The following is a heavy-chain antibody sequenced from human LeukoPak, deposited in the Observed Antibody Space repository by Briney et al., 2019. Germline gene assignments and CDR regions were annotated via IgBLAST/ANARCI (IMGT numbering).Heavy chain of an antibody. CDR2: IYSSGTT. CDR3: ARHTGGTMYSY. D-gene: IGHD1-7*01. CDR1: GGSISSSSSY. V-gene: IGHV4-39*01. J-gene: IGHJ4*02. Sequence: SETLSLTCTVSGGSISSSSSYWVWIRQPPGKGLEWIATIYSSGTTFYNPSLKSRLTTSVDTSKTQLSLKLSSVTATDRAVYYCARHTGGTMYSYWGQGTLVTVSS.